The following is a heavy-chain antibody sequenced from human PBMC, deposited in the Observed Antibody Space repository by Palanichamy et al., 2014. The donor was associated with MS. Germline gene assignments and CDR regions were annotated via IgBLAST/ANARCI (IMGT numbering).Heavy chain of an antibody. CDR1: GDSVGPYY. CDR2: IFSSDNL. Sequence: QVQLQESGPGLVKPSETLSLTCSVSGDSVGPYYWSWIRQSPEKGLEWIGYIFSSDNLKYNPSLGSRVTLSKDTSRNQISLQLTSVTAADTAVYYCARHHYHYGGETRHFHHWGRGTLVTVSS. V-gene: IGHV4-59*08. D-gene: IGHD4-23*01. J-gene: IGHJ4*02. CDR3: ARHHYHYGGETRHFHH.